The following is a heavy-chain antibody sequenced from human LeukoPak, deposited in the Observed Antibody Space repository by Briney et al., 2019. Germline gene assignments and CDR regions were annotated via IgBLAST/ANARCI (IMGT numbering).Heavy chain of an antibody. CDR1: GFTFSSYG. D-gene: IGHD3-16*01. Sequence: GRSLRLSCAASGFTFSSYGMHWVRQAPGKGLEWVAVISYDGSNKYYADSVKGRFTISRDNSKNTLYLQMNSLRAEDTAVYYCAKLSAGDYYFDYRGQGTLVTVSS. V-gene: IGHV3-30*18. CDR3: AKLSAGDYYFDY. CDR2: ISYDGSNK. J-gene: IGHJ4*02.